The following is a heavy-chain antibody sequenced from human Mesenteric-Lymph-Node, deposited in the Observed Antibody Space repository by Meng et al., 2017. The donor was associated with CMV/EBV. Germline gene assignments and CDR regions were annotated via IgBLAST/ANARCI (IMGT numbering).Heavy chain of an antibody. CDR3: ARDNGGYSSSYYYYGMDV. J-gene: IGHJ6*02. V-gene: IGHV3-48*04. CDR1: GFTFDSYS. D-gene: IGHD4-11*01. Sequence: GGSLRLSCAASGFTFDSYSMNWVRQAPGKGLEWVSYISSISSTIYYADSVKGRFTISRDNAKNSLYLQMNGLRAEDTAVYYCARDNGGYSSSYYYYGMDVWGHGTTVTVSS. CDR2: ISSISSTI.